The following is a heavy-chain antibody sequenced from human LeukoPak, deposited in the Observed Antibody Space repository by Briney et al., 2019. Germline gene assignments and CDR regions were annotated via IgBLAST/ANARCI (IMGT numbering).Heavy chain of an antibody. V-gene: IGHV1-69*05. Sequence: ASVKVSCKASGGTFSSYAISWVRQAPGQGLEWMGGIIPIFGTANYAQKFQGRVTITRNTSISTAYMELSGLRSEDTAVYYCARASYQNWFDPWGQGTLVTVSS. CDR1: GGTFSSYA. J-gene: IGHJ5*02. CDR3: ARASYQNWFDP. CDR2: IIPIFGTA. D-gene: IGHD1-26*01.